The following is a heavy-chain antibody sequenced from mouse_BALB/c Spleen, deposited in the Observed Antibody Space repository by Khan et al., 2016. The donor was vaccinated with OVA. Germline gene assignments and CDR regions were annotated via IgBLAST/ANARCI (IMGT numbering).Heavy chain of an antibody. V-gene: IGHV5-17*02. CDR1: GFTFSSFG. J-gene: IGHJ4*01. Sequence: EVELVESGGGLVQPGGSRKLSCAASGFTFSSFGMHWVRLAPEKGLEWVAYISSGSSTIYYADSVKGRFTISRDNPKNTLFLQMTSLRSEDTAMYYCASPVITTAKGAMDYWGQGTSVTVSS. CDR3: ASPVITTAKGAMDY. D-gene: IGHD1-2*01. CDR2: ISSGSSTI.